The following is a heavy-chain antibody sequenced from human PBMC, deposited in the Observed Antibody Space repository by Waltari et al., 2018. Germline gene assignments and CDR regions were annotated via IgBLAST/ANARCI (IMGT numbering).Heavy chain of an antibody. V-gene: IGHV1-8*03. CDR3: ARGRSGELRFLEWLLFTFDY. Sequence: QVQLVQSGAEVKKPGASVKVSCKASGYTFTSYDINWVRQATGQGLEWMGWMNPNSGNTGYAQKFQGRVTITRNTSISTAYMELSSLRSEDTAVYYCARGRSGELRFLEWLLFTFDYWGQGTLVTVSS. CDR2: MNPNSGNT. J-gene: IGHJ4*02. CDR1: GYTFTSYD. D-gene: IGHD3-3*01.